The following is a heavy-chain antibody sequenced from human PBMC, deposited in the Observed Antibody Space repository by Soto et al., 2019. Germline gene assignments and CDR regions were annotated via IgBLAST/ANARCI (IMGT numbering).Heavy chain of an antibody. CDR1: GFTFDDYA. CDR3: AKDKGGYDYSQYFDY. D-gene: IGHD5-12*01. J-gene: IGHJ4*02. CDR2: ISWNSGSI. Sequence: SLRLSCAASGFTFDDYAMHWVRQAPGKGLEWVSGISWNSGSIGYADSVKGRFTISRDNAKNSLYLQMNSLRAEDTALYYCAKDKGGYDYSQYFDYWGQGTLVTVSS. V-gene: IGHV3-9*01.